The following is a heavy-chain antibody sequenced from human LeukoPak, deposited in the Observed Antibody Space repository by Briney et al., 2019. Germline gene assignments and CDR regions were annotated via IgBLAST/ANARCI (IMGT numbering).Heavy chain of an antibody. V-gene: IGHV4-59*08. J-gene: IGHJ5*02. CDR2: INYSGSA. CDR3: ARRKGSGPYKDWFDP. D-gene: IGHD6-19*01. Sequence: SETLSLTCTVSGGSISSFYWSWIRQPPGKGLEWIGYINYSGSANYNPSLKSRVTMSVDTSTNQFSLKLSSVTAADTAVYYCARRKGSGPYKDWFDPWGQGTLVTVSS. CDR1: GGSISSFY.